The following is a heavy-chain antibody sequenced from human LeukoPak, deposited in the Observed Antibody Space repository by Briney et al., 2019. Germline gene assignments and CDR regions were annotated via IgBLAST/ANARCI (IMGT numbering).Heavy chain of an antibody. CDR3: ARDSERKRYYYDSSGYSRVIDY. Sequence: SETLPLTCTVSGGSISSGGYYWSWIRQHPGKGLEWIGYIYYSGSTYYNPSLKSRVTISVDTSKNQFSLKLSSVTAADTAVYYCARDSERKRYYYDSSGYSRVIDYWGQGTLVTVSS. D-gene: IGHD3-22*01. J-gene: IGHJ4*02. V-gene: IGHV4-31*03. CDR1: GGSISSGGYY. CDR2: IYYSGST.